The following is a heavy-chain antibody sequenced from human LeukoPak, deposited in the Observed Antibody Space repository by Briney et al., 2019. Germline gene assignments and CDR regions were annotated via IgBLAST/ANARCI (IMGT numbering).Heavy chain of an antibody. D-gene: IGHD6-19*01. CDR1: GYTFTSYD. Sequence: ASVKVSCKASGYTFTSYDINWVRQATGQGLEWMGWMNPNSGNTGYAQKFQGRGTMTRNTSISTAYMELSSLRSEDTAVYYCARGQDSSGWYDYWGQGTLVTVSS. J-gene: IGHJ4*02. CDR3: ARGQDSSGWYDY. CDR2: MNPNSGNT. V-gene: IGHV1-8*01.